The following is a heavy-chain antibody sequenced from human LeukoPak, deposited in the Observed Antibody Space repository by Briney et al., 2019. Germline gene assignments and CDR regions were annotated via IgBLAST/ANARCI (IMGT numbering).Heavy chain of an antibody. CDR1: GFTFSSYA. CDR2: ISYDGSNK. J-gene: IGHJ4*02. V-gene: IGHV3-30*04. D-gene: IGHD4-23*01. Sequence: PGRSLRLSCAASGFTFSSYAMHWVRQAPGKGLEWVAVISYDGSNKYYADSVKGRFTISRDNSKNTLYLQMNSLRAEDTAVYYCARVPTTVVTPEVDYWGQGTLVTVSS. CDR3: ARVPTTVVTPEVDY.